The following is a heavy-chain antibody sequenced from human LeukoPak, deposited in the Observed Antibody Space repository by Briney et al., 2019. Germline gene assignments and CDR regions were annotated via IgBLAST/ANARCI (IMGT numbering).Heavy chain of an antibody. CDR2: ISGSSGST. J-gene: IGHJ4*02. CDR3: AKDRFYDILTGYPDY. D-gene: IGHD3-9*01. CDR1: GFTLSSFG. Sequence: PGGSLRLSCAASGFTLSSFGMSWVRQAPGKGLEWVSAISGSSGSTYYADAVKGRFTVSRDISKNTVFLQMNRLRADDTAMYHCAKDRFYDILTGYPDYWGQGTLATVSS. V-gene: IGHV3-23*01.